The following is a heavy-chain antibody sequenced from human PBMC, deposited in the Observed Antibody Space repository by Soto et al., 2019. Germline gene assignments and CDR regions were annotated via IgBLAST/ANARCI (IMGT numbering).Heavy chain of an antibody. D-gene: IGHD3-16*02. J-gene: IGHJ5*02. CDR2: TYYSGST. CDR1: GGPFAGGNYT. Sequence: QVQLRRRGPGLVKPSQPRPPPGTFPGGPFAGGNYTGAGIGRPPGKGLEWIGYTYYSGSTNYNPSLKSRVTISLDTSNNHFSLKLSSVTAADTAVYYCARMGLHLGELSRNWFDPWGQGTLVTVSS. CDR3: ARMGLHLGELSRNWFDP. V-gene: IGHV4-31*03.